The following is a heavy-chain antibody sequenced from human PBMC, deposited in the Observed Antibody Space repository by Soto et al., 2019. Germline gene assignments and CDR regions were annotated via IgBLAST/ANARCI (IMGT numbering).Heavy chain of an antibody. CDR1: GYTFTSYG. Sequence: ASVKVSCKASGYTFTSYGISWVRQAPGQGLEWMGWISAYNGDTNYAQNLQGRVTMTTDTSTSTAYMELRSLRSDDTAVYYCARDDSHCSSTRCYANYYSYYGMDVWGQGTTVTVSS. J-gene: IGHJ6*02. CDR3: ARDDSHCSSTRCYANYYSYYGMDV. CDR2: ISAYNGDT. V-gene: IGHV1-18*01. D-gene: IGHD2-2*01.